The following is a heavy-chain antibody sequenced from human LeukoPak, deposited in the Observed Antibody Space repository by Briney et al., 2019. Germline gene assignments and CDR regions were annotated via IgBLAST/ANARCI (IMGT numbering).Heavy chain of an antibody. J-gene: IGHJ6*03. D-gene: IGHD2-2*01. CDR3: ARATDVVVPAAMHPDYYYMDV. Sequence: ASVKVSCKASGGTFSSYAISWVRQAPGQGLEWMGGIIPIFGTANYAQKFQGRVTITADESTSTAYMELSSLRSEDTAVYYCARATDVVVPAAMHPDYYYMDVWGKGTTVTVSS. CDR1: GGTFSSYA. V-gene: IGHV1-69*13. CDR2: IIPIFGTA.